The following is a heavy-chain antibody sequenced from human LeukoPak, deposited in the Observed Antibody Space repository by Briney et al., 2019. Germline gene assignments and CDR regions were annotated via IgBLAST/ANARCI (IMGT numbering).Heavy chain of an antibody. D-gene: IGHD3-10*01. CDR3: TTDLAGPMVRGVDNWFDP. CDR1: GFTFSNAW. J-gene: IGHJ5*02. V-gene: IGHV3-15*01. Sequence: GGSLRLSCAASGFTFSNAWMSWVRQAPGKGLEWVGRIKSKTDGWTTDYAAPVKGRFTISRDDSKNTLYLQMNSLKTEDTAVYYCTTDLAGPMVRGVDNWFDPWGQGTLVTVSS. CDR2: IKSKTDGWTT.